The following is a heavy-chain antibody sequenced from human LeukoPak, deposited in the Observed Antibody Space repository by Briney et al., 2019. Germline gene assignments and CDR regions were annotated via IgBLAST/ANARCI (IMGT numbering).Heavy chain of an antibody. CDR3: AGGRYQLRTDY. V-gene: IGHV4-59*01. D-gene: IGHD2-2*01. CDR1: GGSISSYY. J-gene: IGHJ4*02. Sequence: PSETLSLTCTVSGGSISSYYWSWIRQPPGKGLEWIGYIYYSGSTNYNPSLKSRVTISVDTSKNQFSLKLSSMTAADTAVYYCAGGRYQLRTDYWGQGTLVTVSS. CDR2: IYYSGST.